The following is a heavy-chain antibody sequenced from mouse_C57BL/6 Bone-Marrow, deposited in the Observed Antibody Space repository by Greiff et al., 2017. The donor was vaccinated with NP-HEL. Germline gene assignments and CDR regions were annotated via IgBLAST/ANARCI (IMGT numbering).Heavy chain of an antibody. CDR1: GFTFSSYA. CDR3: TRARWLPAWFAY. CDR2: ISSGGDYI. D-gene: IGHD2-3*01. V-gene: IGHV5-9-1*02. Sequence: DVHLVESGEGLVKPGGSLKLSCAASGFTFSSYAMSWVRQTPEKRLEWVAYISSGGDYIYYADTVKGRFTISRDNARNTLYLQMSSLKSEDTAMYYCTRARWLPAWFAYWGQGTLVTVSA. J-gene: IGHJ3*01.